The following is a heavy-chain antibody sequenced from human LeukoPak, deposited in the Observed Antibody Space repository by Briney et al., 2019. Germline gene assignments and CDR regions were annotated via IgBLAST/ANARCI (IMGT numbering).Heavy chain of an antibody. J-gene: IGHJ4*02. CDR3: AREGVYCSSTSCSERIDY. CDR2: IYTSGST. D-gene: IGHD2-2*01. Sequence: KSSETLSLTCTVSGGSISSGSYYWSWIRQPAGKGLEWIGRIYTSGSTNYNPSLKSRVTISVDTSKNQFSLKLSSVTAADTAVYYCAREGVYCSSTSCSERIDYWGQGTLVTVSP. CDR1: GGSISSGSYY. V-gene: IGHV4-61*02.